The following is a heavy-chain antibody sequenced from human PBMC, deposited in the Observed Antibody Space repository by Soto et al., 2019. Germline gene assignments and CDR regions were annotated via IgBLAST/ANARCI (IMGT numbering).Heavy chain of an antibody. CDR3: AKDNSVTLDCLGY. D-gene: IGHD4-17*01. CDR2: ISWNGGDI. J-gene: IGHJ4*02. CDR1: GFTFDDYA. Sequence: EVQLVESGGGFVQPGRSLRLSCAASGFTFDDYAMHWVRQAPGKGLEWVSGISWNGGDIGYADSVKGRFTISRDNVKNSLYLQMNSLRAEDTALYYCAKDNSVTLDCLGYRGQGTLVTVSS. V-gene: IGHV3-9*01.